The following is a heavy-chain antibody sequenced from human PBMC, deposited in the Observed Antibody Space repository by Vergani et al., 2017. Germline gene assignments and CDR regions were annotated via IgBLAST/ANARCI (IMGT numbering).Heavy chain of an antibody. J-gene: IGHJ6*02. Sequence: QVQLQESGPGLVKPSQTLSLTCTVSGGSISSGSYYWSWIRQPAGKGLEWIGRIYTSGSTNYNPSLKRRVTISVDTSKNQFSLKLSSVTAAATAVYYCARVPICGGDCYDLPYYYYGMDVWGQGTTVTVSS. CDR1: GGSISSGSYY. D-gene: IGHD2-21*02. V-gene: IGHV4-61*02. CDR3: ARVPICGGDCYDLPYYYYGMDV. CDR2: IYTSGST.